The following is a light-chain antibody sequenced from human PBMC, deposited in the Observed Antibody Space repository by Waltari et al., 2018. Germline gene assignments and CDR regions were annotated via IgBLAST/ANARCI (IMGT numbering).Light chain of an antibody. CDR2: EVT. J-gene: IGLJ2*01. Sequence: QSALTQPASVSGSPGQSITISCTGASSDFGSYNLVSWYQQHPGKAPKVMIYEVTKRPSGVSDRFSGSRSGNTASLTISGLRPEDEADYYCCSYAGSGTLDVVFGGGTKLTVL. CDR1: SSDFGSYNL. CDR3: CSYAGSGTLDVV. V-gene: IGLV2-23*02.